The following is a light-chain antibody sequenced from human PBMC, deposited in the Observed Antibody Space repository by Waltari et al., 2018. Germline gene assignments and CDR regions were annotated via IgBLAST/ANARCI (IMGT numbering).Light chain of an antibody. J-gene: IGLJ1*01. CDR2: KDT. CDR1: ELPRKY. V-gene: IGLV3-10*01. CDR3: YSSDSTGLRV. Sequence: SYELTQTPSVSVSPGQTARITCSGHELPRKYAYWFQQKSGQAPRLVIYKDTKRPSGIPESCSGSSSGTVATVTITGAQVDDEADYYCYSSDSTGLRVFGGGTTVVV.